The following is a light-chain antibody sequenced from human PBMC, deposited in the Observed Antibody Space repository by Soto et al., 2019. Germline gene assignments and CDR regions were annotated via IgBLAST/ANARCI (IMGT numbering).Light chain of an antibody. CDR2: GAS. Sequence: EIVLTQSPGTLSLSPGERATLSCRASQSVSSHLAWYQQRAGQAPRLLIYGASSRATGIPDRFSGSGSGTDFTLTISRLEPEDFALYYCQQYGNSPPLTFGGGTKVEIK. CDR1: QSVSSH. CDR3: QQYGNSPPLT. J-gene: IGKJ4*01. V-gene: IGKV3-20*01.